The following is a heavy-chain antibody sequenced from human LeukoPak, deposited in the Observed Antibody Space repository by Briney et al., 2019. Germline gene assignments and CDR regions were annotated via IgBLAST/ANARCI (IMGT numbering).Heavy chain of an antibody. CDR2: ISPKGIT. V-gene: IGHV4-38-2*02. CDR1: GYAFNIDYS. J-gene: IGHJ5*02. D-gene: IGHD3-9*01. CDR3: ARVPGVYFDISIGFGSGWFDP. Sequence: SETLSLTCFVSGYAFNIDYSWGWIRQSPGEGLGWIGVISPKGITYYNPSVRGRVTISKDTSKNQFSLNLRSMTATDTAVYYCARVPGVYFDISIGFGSGWFDPWGQGILVTVSS.